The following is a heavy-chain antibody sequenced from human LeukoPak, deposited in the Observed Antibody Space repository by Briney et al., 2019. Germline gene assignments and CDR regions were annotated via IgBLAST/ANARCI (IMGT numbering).Heavy chain of an antibody. Sequence: ASVKVSCKASGYTFTTYGVSWVRQAPGQGLEWMGWIDANSANTNYVQKFQGRVTMTTDTSTSTAYMGLRSLRSDDTAVYYCARDRPGDEAFDIWGQGTTVIVSS. CDR1: GYTFTTYG. V-gene: IGHV1-18*01. D-gene: IGHD3-10*01. J-gene: IGHJ3*02. CDR2: IDANSANT. CDR3: ARDRPGDEAFDI.